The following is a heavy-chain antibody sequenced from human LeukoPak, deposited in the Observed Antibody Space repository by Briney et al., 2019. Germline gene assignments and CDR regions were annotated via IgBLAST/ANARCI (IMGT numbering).Heavy chain of an antibody. CDR1: GYTFTGYY. CDR2: INPNSGGT. V-gene: IGHV1-2*02. J-gene: IGHJ3*02. Sequence: ASVKVSCKASGYTFTGYYMHWVRQAPGQGLEWMGWINPNSGGTNYAQKFQGRVTMTRDTSISTAYMELSRLRSDDTAVYYCARDLEPDHAFDIWGQGTMVTVSS. CDR3: ARDLEPDHAFDI.